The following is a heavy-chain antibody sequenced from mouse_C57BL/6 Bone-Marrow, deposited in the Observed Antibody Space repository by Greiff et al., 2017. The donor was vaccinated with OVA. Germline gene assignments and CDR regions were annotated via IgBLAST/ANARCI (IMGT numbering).Heavy chain of an antibody. CDR2: INPSNGGT. V-gene: IGHV1-53*01. Sequence: QVQLQQSGTELVKPGASVKLSCKASGYTFTSYWMHWVKQRPGQGLEWIGNINPSNGGTNYNEKFKSKATLTVDKSSSTAYMQLSSLTSEDSAVYYCARKAIYDGYYGAMDYWGQGTSVTVSS. CDR3: ARKAIYDGYYGAMDY. D-gene: IGHD2-3*01. J-gene: IGHJ4*01. CDR1: GYTFTSYW.